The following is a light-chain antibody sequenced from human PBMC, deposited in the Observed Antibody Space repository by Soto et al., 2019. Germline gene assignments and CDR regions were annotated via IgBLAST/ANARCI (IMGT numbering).Light chain of an antibody. J-gene: IGKJ1*01. CDR3: QQRSNWPPWT. CDR1: QSVSNY. CDR2: DAS. Sequence: EIVLTQSPATLSLSPGERATLSCRASQSVSNYLAWYQQKPGQAPRLLIYDASNRATGIPARFSGSGSRTDFTITISSLEPEDFTVYYCQQRSNWPPWTFGQGTKVEIK. V-gene: IGKV3-11*01.